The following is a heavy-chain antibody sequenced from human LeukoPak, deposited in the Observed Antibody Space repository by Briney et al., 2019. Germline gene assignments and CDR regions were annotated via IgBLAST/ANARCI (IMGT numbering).Heavy chain of an antibody. D-gene: IGHD1-14*01. Sequence: GGSLRLSCAASGFTVSTNYMSWVRQAPGKGLEWVSVIYSGGSTYYADSVKGRFTISRDNSKNTLYLQMNSLRAEDTAVYYCARENTDHPYYDFWGQGTLVTVSS. CDR1: GFTVSTNY. CDR2: IYSGGST. V-gene: IGHV3-66*01. CDR3: ARENTDHPYYDF. J-gene: IGHJ4*02.